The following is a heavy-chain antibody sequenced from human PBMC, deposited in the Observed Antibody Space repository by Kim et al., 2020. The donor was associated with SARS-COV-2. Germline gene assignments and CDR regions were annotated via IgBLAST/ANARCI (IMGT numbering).Heavy chain of an antibody. CDR3: ARDDGEITIFLPGRYYYGMDV. CDR1: GDSVSSNSAA. V-gene: IGHV6-1*01. J-gene: IGHJ6*02. D-gene: IGHD3-3*01. CDR2: TYYRSKWYN. Sequence: SQTLSLTCAISGDSVSSNSAAWNWIRQSPSRGLEWLGRTYYRSKWYNDYAVSVKSRITINPDTSKNQFSLQLNSVTPEDTAVYYCARDDGEITIFLPGRYYYGMDVWGQGTTVTVSS.